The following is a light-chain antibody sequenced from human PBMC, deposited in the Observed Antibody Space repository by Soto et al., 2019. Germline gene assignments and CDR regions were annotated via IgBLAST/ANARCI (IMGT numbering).Light chain of an antibody. CDR2: DAS. J-gene: IGKJ5*01. V-gene: IGKV3-11*01. Sequence: VVTQSPGTLSLYPGERATLSCRASQSVSSIYLAWYQQKPGQAPRLLIYDASTRATDIPARFSGSGSGTDFSLTISSLEPEDFAVYYCQQRSNWPPIPFGQGTRLEIK. CDR3: QQRSNWPPIP. CDR1: QSVSSIY.